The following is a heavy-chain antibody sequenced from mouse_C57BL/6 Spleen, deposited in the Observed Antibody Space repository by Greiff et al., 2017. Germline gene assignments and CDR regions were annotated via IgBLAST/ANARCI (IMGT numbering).Heavy chain of an antibody. CDR2: IYPRSGNT. V-gene: IGHV1-81*01. CDR3: AGRFITTVVADYAMDY. CDR1: GYTFTSYG. D-gene: IGHD1-1*01. J-gene: IGHJ4*01. Sequence: VQLQQSGAELARPGASVKLSCKASGYTFTSYGISWVKQRTGQGLEWIGEIYPRSGNTYYNEKFKGKATLTADKSSSTAYMGLRSLTSEDSAVYFCAGRFITTVVADYAMDYWGQGTSVTVSS.